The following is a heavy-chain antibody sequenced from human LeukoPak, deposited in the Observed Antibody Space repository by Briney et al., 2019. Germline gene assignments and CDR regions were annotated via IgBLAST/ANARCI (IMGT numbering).Heavy chain of an antibody. CDR2: ISGSGGST. CDR3: AKDRQSIVVVIIDY. J-gene: IGHJ4*02. CDR1: GFTFSSYA. D-gene: IGHD3-22*01. Sequence: GGSLRLSCAASGFTFSSYAMSWVRQAPGKGPEWVSAISGSGGSTYYADSVKGRFTIPRDNSKNTLYLQMNSLRAEDTAVYYCAKDRQSIVVVIIDYWGQGTLVTVSS. V-gene: IGHV3-23*01.